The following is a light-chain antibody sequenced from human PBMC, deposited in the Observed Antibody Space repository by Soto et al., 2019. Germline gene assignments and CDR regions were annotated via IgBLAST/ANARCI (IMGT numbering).Light chain of an antibody. Sequence: DIQVTQSPSTLSGSVGDRVTITCRASQTISSWLAWYQQKPGKAPKLLIYKASTLKSGVPSRFSGSGSGTEFTLTISSLQPDDIATYYCQQYENLPTFGQGTRLEIK. CDR1: QTISSW. J-gene: IGKJ5*01. CDR3: QQYENLPT. V-gene: IGKV1-5*03. CDR2: KAS.